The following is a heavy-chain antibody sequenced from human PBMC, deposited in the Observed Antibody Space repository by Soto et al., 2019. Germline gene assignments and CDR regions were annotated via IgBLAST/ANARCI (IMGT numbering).Heavy chain of an antibody. V-gene: IGHV4-4*07. CDR1: GASVGSFY. Sequence: QVQLLESGPGLVKPSETLSLICNVSGASVGSFYWSWIRQSAGKGLEWIGRVYSTGGVVYNPALEGRVTISLDMSNNHFSLEIKSVTAADTAVYFCTRDLSGTGLDVWGRGTTVSVSS. CDR2: VYSTGGV. CDR3: TRDLSGTGLDV. J-gene: IGHJ6*02. D-gene: IGHD1-26*01.